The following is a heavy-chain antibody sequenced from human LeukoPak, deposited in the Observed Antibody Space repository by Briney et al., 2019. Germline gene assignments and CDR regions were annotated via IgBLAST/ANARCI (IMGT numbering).Heavy chain of an antibody. J-gene: IGHJ4*02. D-gene: IGHD3-9*01. V-gene: IGHV4-59*01. CDR2: IYYSGST. Sequence: SETLSLTCTVSGDSISSYYWSWIRQPPGKGLEWIGYIYYSGSTNYNPSLKSRVTISVDTSKNQFSLKLSSVTAADTAVYYCARAMRYFDWFPLTDYWGQGTLVTVSS. CDR1: GDSISSYY. CDR3: ARAMRYFDWFPLTDY.